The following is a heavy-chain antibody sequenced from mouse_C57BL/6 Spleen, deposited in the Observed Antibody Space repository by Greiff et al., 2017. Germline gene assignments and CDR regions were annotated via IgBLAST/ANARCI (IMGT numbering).Heavy chain of an antibody. Sequence: QVQLQQSGAELVKPGASVKISCKASGYAFSSYWMNWVKQRPGKGLEWIGQIYPGDGDTNYNGKFKGKATLTADKSSSTASMQLSSLTSEDSAVYFCARTPNYYGSPYYFDYWGQGTTLTVSA. CDR2: IYPGDGDT. V-gene: IGHV1-80*01. D-gene: IGHD1-1*01. J-gene: IGHJ2*01. CDR3: ARTPNYYGSPYYFDY. CDR1: GYAFSSYW.